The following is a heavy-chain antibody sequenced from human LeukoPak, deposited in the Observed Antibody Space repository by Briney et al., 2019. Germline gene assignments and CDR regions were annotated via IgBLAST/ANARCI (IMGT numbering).Heavy chain of an antibody. Sequence: GESLTISCKGSGYRFTSYWIGWVRQMPGKGLEWMGIIYPGESDTRYSPSFQGQVTISADKSISTAYLQWSSLKASDTAMYYCARAREYYYDSSGPRGWFDPWGQGTLVTVSS. J-gene: IGHJ5*02. D-gene: IGHD3-22*01. CDR3: ARAREYYYDSSGPRGWFDP. CDR1: GYRFTSYW. V-gene: IGHV5-51*01. CDR2: IYPGESDT.